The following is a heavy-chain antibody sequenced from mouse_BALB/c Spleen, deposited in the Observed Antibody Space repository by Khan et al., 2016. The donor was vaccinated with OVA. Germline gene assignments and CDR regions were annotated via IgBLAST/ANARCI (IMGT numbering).Heavy chain of an antibody. CDR1: GFNIKDTY. CDR2: IDPANGDT. Sequence: EVQLQQSGAELVKPGASVKLSCTASGFNIKDTYIHWMKQRPEQGPEWIGRIDPANGDTEYDPKFPGKAPITADTSSNTAYLHLSILTSEDTAVYYCATLYGNPFVYWGQGTLVTVSA. V-gene: IGHV14-3*02. D-gene: IGHD2-1*01. CDR3: ATLYGNPFVY. J-gene: IGHJ3*01.